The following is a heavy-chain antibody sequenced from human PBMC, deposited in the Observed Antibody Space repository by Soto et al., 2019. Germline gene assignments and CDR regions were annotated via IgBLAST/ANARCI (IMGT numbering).Heavy chain of an antibody. CDR3: VRQRGNYFDF. CDR1: GDSINGRY. CDR2: IDYVGST. D-gene: IGHD3-10*01. V-gene: IGHV4-59*11. Sequence: SETLSLTCIVSGDSINGRYWSWIRQPPGKGLEWIGYIDYVGSTNYAPSLQSRVTMSVDTSKNQVSLKLRYVTAADTAVYYCVRQRGNYFDFWGQGTLVTVPS. J-gene: IGHJ4*02.